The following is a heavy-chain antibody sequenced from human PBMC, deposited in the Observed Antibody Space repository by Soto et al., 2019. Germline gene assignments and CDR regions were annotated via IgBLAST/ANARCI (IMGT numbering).Heavy chain of an antibody. J-gene: IGHJ4*02. D-gene: IGHD3-16*01. V-gene: IGHV3-33*01. CDR1: GFTFSNYG. CDR3: ARDGDVNTGFGKDY. CDR2: IWYDGGNK. Sequence: QVQLVESGGGVVQPGRSLRLSCAASGFTFSNYGMHWVRQAPGKGLEWVAFIWYDGGNKYYAESVKGRFTISRDNSENTLYLQMNSLRAEDMAVYYCARDGDVNTGFGKDYWGQGALVTVSS.